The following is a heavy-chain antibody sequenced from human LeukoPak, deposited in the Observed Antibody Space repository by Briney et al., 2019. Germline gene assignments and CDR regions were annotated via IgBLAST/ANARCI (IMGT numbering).Heavy chain of an antibody. CDR1: GFTFSTHC. J-gene: IGHJ3*02. CDR2: IWYDGSNK. V-gene: IGHV3-33*06. CDR3: AKVKGWLTIHAFDT. Sequence: PGRSLTLSCAASGFTFSTHCMHWVRHAPGKGLEWEALIWYDGSNKYYADSVKGRFTISRDNYKNTLYLQMDSLRAEDTAVYYCAKVKGWLTIHAFDTWGQGTMVTVSS. D-gene: IGHD5-18*01.